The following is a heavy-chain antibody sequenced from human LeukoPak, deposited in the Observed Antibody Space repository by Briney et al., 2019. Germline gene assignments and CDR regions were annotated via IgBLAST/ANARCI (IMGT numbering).Heavy chain of an antibody. CDR3: ARLVGATDYYYYGMDV. D-gene: IGHD1-26*01. J-gene: IGHJ6*02. Sequence: ASVKVSCKASGYTFTGYYMHWVRQAPGQGLEWMGWINPNSGGTNYAQKFQGRVTMTRDTSISTAYMELSRLRSDDTAVYCCARLVGATDYYYYGMDVWGQGTTVTVSS. CDR1: GYTFTGYY. V-gene: IGHV1-2*02. CDR2: INPNSGGT.